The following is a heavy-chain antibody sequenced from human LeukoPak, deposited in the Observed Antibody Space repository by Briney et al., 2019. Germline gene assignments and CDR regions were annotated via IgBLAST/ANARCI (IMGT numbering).Heavy chain of an antibody. Sequence: PGESLRLSCAASGFTFSSNWMSWVRQAPGKGLEWVANIKKDGSEKYYVDSVKGRFTISRDNAKTSLYLQMNSLRAEDTAVYYCARDLSGITGYTYGRGIDYWGQGTLVTVSS. J-gene: IGHJ4*02. CDR1: GFTFSSNW. D-gene: IGHD5-18*01. CDR2: IKKDGSEK. V-gene: IGHV3-7*01. CDR3: ARDLSGITGYTYGRGIDY.